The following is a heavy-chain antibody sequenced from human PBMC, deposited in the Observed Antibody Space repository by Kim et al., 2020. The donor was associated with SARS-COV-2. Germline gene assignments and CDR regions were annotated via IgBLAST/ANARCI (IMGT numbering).Heavy chain of an antibody. CDR2: INQDGSEK. Sequence: GGSLRLSCAASGFTFSSFWMSWVRQAPGKGLEWVANINQDGSEKYYVDSVKGRFTISRDNAKNSLYLQMNSLRAEDTAVYYCARALELRYFDWLLSSGGMDVWGQGTTVPVSS. V-gene: IGHV3-7*03. J-gene: IGHJ6*02. CDR1: GFTFSSFW. D-gene: IGHD3-9*01. CDR3: ARALELRYFDWLLSSGGMDV.